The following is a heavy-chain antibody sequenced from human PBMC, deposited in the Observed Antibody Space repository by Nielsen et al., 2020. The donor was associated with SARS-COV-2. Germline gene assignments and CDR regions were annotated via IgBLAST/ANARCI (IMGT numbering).Heavy chain of an antibody. V-gene: IGHV1-69*02. Sequence: WVRQAPGQGLEWMGRIIPILGIANYAQKFQGRVTITADKSTSTAYMELSSLRSDDTAVYYCARTLGYCSSTSCRVYFDYWGQGTLVTVSS. J-gene: IGHJ4*02. CDR3: ARTLGYCSSTSCRVYFDY. D-gene: IGHD2-2*01. CDR2: IIPILGIA.